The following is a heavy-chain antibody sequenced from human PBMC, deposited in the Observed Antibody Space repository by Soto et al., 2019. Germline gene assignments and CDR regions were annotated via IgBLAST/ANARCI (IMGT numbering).Heavy chain of an antibody. J-gene: IGHJ6*02. V-gene: IGHV1-69*13. D-gene: IGHD3-10*01. CDR2: IIPIFGTA. CDR3: AREGYYGSGSFRYYYYGMDV. CDR1: GGTFSSYA. Sequence: VASVKVSCKASGGTFSSYAISWVRQAPGQGLEWMGGIIPIFGTANYAQKFQGRVTITADESTSTAYMELSSLRSEDTAVYYCAREGYYGSGSFRYYYYGMDVWGQGTTVTVSS.